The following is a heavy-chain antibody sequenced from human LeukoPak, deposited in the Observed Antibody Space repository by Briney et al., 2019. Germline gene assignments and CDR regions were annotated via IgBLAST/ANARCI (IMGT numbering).Heavy chain of an antibody. CDR3: ARARLAAGHDY. Sequence: GASVKVSCKASGYTFTDYYMHWVRQAPGQGLEWMGWINPNSGVTNYAQKFQGRVTMTRDTSISTAYMELSRLRSDDTAVYYCARARLAAGHDYWGRGTLVTVSS. J-gene: IGHJ4*02. V-gene: IGHV1-2*02. CDR2: INPNSGVT. D-gene: IGHD6-13*01. CDR1: GYTFTDYY.